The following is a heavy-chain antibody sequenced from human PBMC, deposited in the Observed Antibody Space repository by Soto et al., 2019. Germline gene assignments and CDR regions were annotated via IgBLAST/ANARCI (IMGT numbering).Heavy chain of an antibody. Sequence: QVQLQESGPGLVKPSQTLSLTCTVSGGSISSGGYYWSWIRQHPGKGLEWIGYIYYSGSTYYNPSLKSRVTISVDTSKNQFSLKLSSVTAADTAVYYCARAPMITFGRVIAEDYWGQGTLVTVSS. V-gene: IGHV4-31*03. J-gene: IGHJ4*02. D-gene: IGHD3-16*02. CDR1: GGSISSGGYY. CDR3: ARAPMITFGRVIAEDY. CDR2: IYYSGST.